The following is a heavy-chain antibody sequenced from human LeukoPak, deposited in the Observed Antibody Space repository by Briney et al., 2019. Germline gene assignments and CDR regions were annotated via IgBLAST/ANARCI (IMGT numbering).Heavy chain of an antibody. V-gene: IGHV4-31*03. CDR2: IYYSGST. CDR3: ARTSGYYYPPHF. Sequence: SQTLSLTCTVSGGSISSGGYYWSWIRQHPGKGLEWIGYIYYSGSTYYNPSLKSRITISVDTSKNQFSLKQSSVTAADTAVYYCARTSGYYYPPHFWGQGTLVTVSS. J-gene: IGHJ4*02. D-gene: IGHD3-22*01. CDR1: GGSISSGGYY.